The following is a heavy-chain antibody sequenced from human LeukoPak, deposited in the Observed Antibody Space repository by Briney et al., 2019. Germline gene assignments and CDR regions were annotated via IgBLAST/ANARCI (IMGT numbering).Heavy chain of an antibody. CDR2: INHSGST. V-gene: IGHV4-34*01. CDR1: GGSFNTYY. J-gene: IGHJ4*02. CDR3: ARLDDYSNYDY. Sequence: PSETLSLTCAVYGGSFNTYYWSWIRQPPGKGLEWIGEINHSGSTNYNPSLKSRVTISIDASKNQFSLKLSSLTAADTAVYYCARLDDYSNYDYWGQGTLVTVSS. D-gene: IGHD4-11*01.